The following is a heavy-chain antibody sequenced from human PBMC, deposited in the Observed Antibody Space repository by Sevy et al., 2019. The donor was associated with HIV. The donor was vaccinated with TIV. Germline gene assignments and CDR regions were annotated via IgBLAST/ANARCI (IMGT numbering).Heavy chain of an antibody. Sequence: GGSLRLSCAASGITLSTYWRHWVRQAPGKGLVWVSRINSDGSSTSYADSVKGRFTISRDNGKNTLYLQMKSLRAEDTAVYFCSRGLYYYDMRDHQEPGDYWGQGVLVTVSS. CDR2: INSDGSST. CDR3: SRGLYYYDMRDHQEPGDY. V-gene: IGHV3-74*01. CDR1: GITLSTYW. J-gene: IGHJ4*02. D-gene: IGHD3-22*01.